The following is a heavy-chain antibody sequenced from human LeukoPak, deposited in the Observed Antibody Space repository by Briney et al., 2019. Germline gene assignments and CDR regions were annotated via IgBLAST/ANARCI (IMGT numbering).Heavy chain of an antibody. Sequence: PGGSLRLSCAASGFTFSSYEMNWVRQAPGKGLEWVSYISSSGSTIYYADSVKGRFTISRDNAKNSLYLQMNSLRAEDTAVYYCASQGGWAIDAFDIWGQGTMVTASS. CDR1: GFTFSSYE. D-gene: IGHD6-19*01. V-gene: IGHV3-48*03. CDR3: ASQGGWAIDAFDI. CDR2: ISSSGSTI. J-gene: IGHJ3*02.